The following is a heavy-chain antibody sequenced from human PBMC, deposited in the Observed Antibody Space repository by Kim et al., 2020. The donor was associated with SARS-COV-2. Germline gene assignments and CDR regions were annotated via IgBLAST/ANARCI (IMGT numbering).Heavy chain of an antibody. Sequence: SETLSLTCTVSGGSINSGDYYWSWIRQHPGKGLEWIGYIYYTGSTYFHPSLKSRITISLDTSQNQFSLKLRSVTAADTAVYYCARTDMVRMYYAMDVWG. CDR3: ARTDMVRMYYAMDV. CDR2: IYYTGST. J-gene: IGHJ6*02. V-gene: IGHV4-31*03. D-gene: IGHD5-18*01. CDR1: GGSINSGDYY.